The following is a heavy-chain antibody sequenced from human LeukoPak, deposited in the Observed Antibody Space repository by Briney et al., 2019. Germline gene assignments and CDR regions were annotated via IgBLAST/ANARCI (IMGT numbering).Heavy chain of an antibody. CDR1: GGTFSSYA. CDR2: IIPIFGTA. Sequence: ASVKVSCKASGGTFSSYAISWVRQAPGQGLEWMGGIIPIFGTANYAQKFQGRVTITTDESTSTAYMELSSLRSEDTAVYYFARGHNMGSGSYYDLYYYYMDVWGKGTTVTVSS. J-gene: IGHJ6*03. V-gene: IGHV1-69*05. CDR3: ARGHNMGSGSYYDLYYYYMDV. D-gene: IGHD3-10*01.